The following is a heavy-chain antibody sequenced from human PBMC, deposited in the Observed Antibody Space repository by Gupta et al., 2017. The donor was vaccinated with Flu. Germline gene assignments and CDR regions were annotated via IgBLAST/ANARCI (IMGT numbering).Heavy chain of an antibody. CDR2: IKQDGSEN. CDR3: ARESYCSGDCCSIPSGDD. V-gene: IGHV3-7*01. Sequence: WVRQAQGKGLEWVANIKQDGSENFYVHSGNGRGTVSRDNANNALVLQMGSVRAEDPAVFHCARESYCSGDCCSIPSGDDWVQGTMVTVSS. D-gene: IGHD2-21*02. J-gene: IGHJ4*02.